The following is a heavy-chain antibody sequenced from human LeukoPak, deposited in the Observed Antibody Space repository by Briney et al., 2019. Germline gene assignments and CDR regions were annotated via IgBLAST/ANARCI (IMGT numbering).Heavy chain of an antibody. Sequence: PSETLSLTCSVSGVSISKSNHYWGWIRQPPGKGLEWIGSIYYGGSTYYNPSLKSRVTISVDTSKKQFSLKLSSVTAADTAVYYCATYSTGFDIWGQGTVVTVSS. CDR2: IYYGGST. J-gene: IGHJ3*02. D-gene: IGHD6-19*01. V-gene: IGHV4-39*07. CDR3: ATYSTGFDI. CDR1: GVSISKSNHY.